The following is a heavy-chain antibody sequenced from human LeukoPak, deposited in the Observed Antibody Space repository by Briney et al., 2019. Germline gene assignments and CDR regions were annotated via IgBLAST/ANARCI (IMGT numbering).Heavy chain of an antibody. V-gene: IGHV1-69*01. Sequence: GSSVKVSCKASGGTFSSYAISWVRQAPGQGLEWMGGIIPIFGTANYVQKFQGRVTITADESTSTAYMELSSLRSEDTAVYYCARAEIVVVVAATHGWFDPWGQGTLVTVSS. CDR1: GGTFSSYA. J-gene: IGHJ5*02. CDR2: IIPIFGTA. D-gene: IGHD2-15*01. CDR3: ARAEIVVVVAATHGWFDP.